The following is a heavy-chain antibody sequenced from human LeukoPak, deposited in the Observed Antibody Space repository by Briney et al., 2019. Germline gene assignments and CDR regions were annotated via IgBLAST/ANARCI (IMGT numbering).Heavy chain of an antibody. V-gene: IGHV4-39*01. CDR2: IYYSGST. CDR1: GVSVNNCY. J-gene: IGHJ4*02. CDR3: ARGLGYSSSSYYFDY. D-gene: IGHD6-13*01. Sequence: SETLSLTCTVSGVSVNNCYWGWIRQPPGKGLEWIGSIYYSGSTYYNPSLKSRVTISVDTSKNQFSLKLSSVTAADTAVYYCARGLGYSSSSYYFDYWGQGTLVTVSS.